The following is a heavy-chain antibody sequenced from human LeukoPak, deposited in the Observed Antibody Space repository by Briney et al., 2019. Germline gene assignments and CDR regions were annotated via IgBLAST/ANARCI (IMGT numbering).Heavy chain of an antibody. CDR2: IMKDGGQK. J-gene: IGHJ4*02. CDR1: GFTFRNFW. CDR3: ARDKIVGPTTLDY. Sequence: GGSLRLSCAASGFTFRNFWMNWARQAPGKGLEWVASIMKDGGQKKYVDSVKGRFTISRDNAKNSLYLQMNSLRADDTAVYYCARDKIVGPTTLDYWGQGTLVTVSS. V-gene: IGHV3-7*01. D-gene: IGHD1-26*01.